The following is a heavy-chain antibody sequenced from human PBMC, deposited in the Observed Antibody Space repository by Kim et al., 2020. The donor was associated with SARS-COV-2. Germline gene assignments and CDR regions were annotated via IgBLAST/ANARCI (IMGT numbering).Heavy chain of an antibody. CDR1: GGSISSYY. CDR3: AIPSGSYGGAFDI. D-gene: IGHD1-26*01. Sequence: SETLSLTCTVSGGSISSYYWSWIRQPPGKGLEWIGYIYYSGSTNYNPSLKSRVTISVDTSKNQFSLKLSSVTAADTAVYYCAIPSGSYGGAFDIWGQGTMVTVSS. CDR2: IYYSGST. V-gene: IGHV4-59*01. J-gene: IGHJ3*02.